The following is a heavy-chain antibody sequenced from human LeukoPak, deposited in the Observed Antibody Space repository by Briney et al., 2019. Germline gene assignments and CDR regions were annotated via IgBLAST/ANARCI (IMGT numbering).Heavy chain of an antibody. CDR3: ARDRGIAAVTFDP. J-gene: IGHJ5*02. CDR2: IYTSGST. V-gene: IGHV4-61*02. Sequence: SETLSLTCTVSGYSISSGSYYWSWIRQPAGKGLEWIGRIYTSGSTNYNPSLKSRVTISVDTSKNQFSLKLSSVTAADTAVYYCARDRGIAAVTFDPWGQGTLVTVSS. D-gene: IGHD6-13*01. CDR1: GYSISSGSYY.